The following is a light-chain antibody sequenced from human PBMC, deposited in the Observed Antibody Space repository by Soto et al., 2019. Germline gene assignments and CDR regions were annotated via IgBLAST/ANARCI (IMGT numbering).Light chain of an antibody. CDR1: SSNIGAGYN. CDR3: QSYDRSLSGSGV. CDR2: SNS. Sequence: QSALTQPPSVSGAPGQRVTISCTGSSSNIGAGYNVHWYQQLPGTAPKLLIYSNSNRPSGVPDRFSASKTGTSASLAITGLQAEDEADYYCQSYDRSLSGSGVFGGGTKVTVL. V-gene: IGLV1-40*01. J-gene: IGLJ3*02.